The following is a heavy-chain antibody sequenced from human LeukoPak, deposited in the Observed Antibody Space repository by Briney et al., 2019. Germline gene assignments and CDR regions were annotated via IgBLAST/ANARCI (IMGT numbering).Heavy chain of an antibody. J-gene: IGHJ4*02. V-gene: IGHV3-21*01. CDR1: GFTFSSYS. Sequence: GGSLRLSCAASGFTFSSYSMNWVRQAPGKGLEWVSSISSSSSYIYYADSVKGRFTISRDNAKNSLYLQMNSLTAEDTAVYYCASSPMVRGVMPDYWGEGSLVTVSS. CDR3: ASSPMVRGVMPDY. CDR2: ISSSSSYI. D-gene: IGHD3-10*01.